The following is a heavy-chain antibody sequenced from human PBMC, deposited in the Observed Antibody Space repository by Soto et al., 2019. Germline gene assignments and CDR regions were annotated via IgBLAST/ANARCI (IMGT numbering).Heavy chain of an antibody. D-gene: IGHD3-10*01. CDR3: ARDLDGSGSYFTNY. CDR1: GYTLSSIG. J-gene: IGHJ4*02. CDR2: ISPHKDDT. Sequence: ASVKVSCKTSGYTLSSIGITWVRQAPGQGLEWMGWISPHKDDTYYAQRLQGRVTMTTDTSTNTAYMELRSLRSDDTAVYFCARDLDGSGSYFTNYWGPGTLVTVSS. V-gene: IGHV1-18*01.